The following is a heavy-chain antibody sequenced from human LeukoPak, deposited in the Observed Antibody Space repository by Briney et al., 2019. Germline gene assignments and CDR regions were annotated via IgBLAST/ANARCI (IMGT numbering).Heavy chain of an antibody. CDR2: FDPEDGET. Sequence: GTSVKVSCKVSGYTLTELSMHWVRQVPGKGLEWVGGFDPEDGETIYAQKFQGRVTMTEDTSTDTAYMELSSPRSEDTAVYYCATAVQVGATPLGGMDVWGQGTTVTVSS. CDR3: ATAVQVGATPLGGMDV. D-gene: IGHD1-26*01. V-gene: IGHV1-24*01. CDR1: GYTLTELS. J-gene: IGHJ6*02.